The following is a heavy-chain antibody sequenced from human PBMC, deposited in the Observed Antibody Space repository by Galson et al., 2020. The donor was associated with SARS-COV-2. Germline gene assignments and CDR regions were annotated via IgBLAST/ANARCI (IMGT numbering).Heavy chain of an antibody. CDR2: ISYDGSNK. V-gene: IGHV3-30*01. CDR3: ARGGYCSSTSCREGLSHPFDY. Sequence: GGSLRLSCAASGFTFSSYAMHWVRQAPGKGLEWVAVISYDGSNKYYADSVKGRFTISRDNSKNTLYLQMNSLRAEDTAVYYCARGGYCSSTSCREGLSHPFDYWGQGTLVTVAS. D-gene: IGHD2-2*01. CDR1: GFTFSSYA. J-gene: IGHJ4*02.